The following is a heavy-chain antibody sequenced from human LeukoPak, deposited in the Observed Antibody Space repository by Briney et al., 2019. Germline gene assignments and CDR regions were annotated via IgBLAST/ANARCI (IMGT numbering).Heavy chain of an antibody. V-gene: IGHV1-2*02. CDR3: ARGPTIVGATTYYYYYMDV. D-gene: IGHD1-26*01. CDR1: GYTFTGYY. CDR2: INPNSGGT. Sequence: ASVKVSCKASGYTFTGYYMHWARQAPGQGLEWMGWINPNSGGTNYAQKFQGRVTMTRDTSISTAYMELSRLRSDDTAVYYCARGPTIVGATTYYYYYMDVWGKGTTVTVSS. J-gene: IGHJ6*03.